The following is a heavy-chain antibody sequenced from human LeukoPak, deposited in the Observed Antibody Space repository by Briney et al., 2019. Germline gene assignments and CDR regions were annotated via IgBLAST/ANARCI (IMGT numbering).Heavy chain of an antibody. CDR1: GGSISSGDYS. J-gene: IGHJ6*02. CDR3: ARDRGYSYGPNYYYGMDV. V-gene: IGHV4-30-4*02. D-gene: IGHD5-18*01. Sequence: SETLSLTCTVSGGSISSGDYSWSWIRQPPGKGLEWIGYIYYSGSTYYNPSLKSRVTISVDTSKNQFSLKLSSVTAADTAVYYCARDRGYSYGPNYYYGMDVWGQGTTVTVSS. CDR2: IYYSGST.